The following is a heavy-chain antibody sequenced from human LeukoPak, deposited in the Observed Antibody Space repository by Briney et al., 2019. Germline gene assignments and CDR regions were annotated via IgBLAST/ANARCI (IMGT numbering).Heavy chain of an antibody. Sequence: GGSLRLSCAASGFTFSSYWMSWVRQAPGKGLEWVANIKQDGSEKYYVDSVKGRFTISRDNAKTSLYLQMNSLRAEDTAVYYCARDLSGVTGYTYGREIDYWGQGTLVTVSS. CDR2: IKQDGSEK. CDR3: ARDLSGVTGYTYGREIDY. V-gene: IGHV3-7*01. CDR1: GFTFSSYW. D-gene: IGHD5-18*01. J-gene: IGHJ4*02.